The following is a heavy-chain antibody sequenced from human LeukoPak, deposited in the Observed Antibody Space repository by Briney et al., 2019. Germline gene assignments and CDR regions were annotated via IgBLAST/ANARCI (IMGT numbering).Heavy chain of an antibody. CDR2: INPNSGGT. Sequence: ASVKVSCKASGYTFTGYYMHWVRQAPGQGLEWMGWINPNSGGTNYAQKFQGRVTVTRDTSISTAYMELSRLRSDDTAVYYCARGSNYGSGSYLINWGQGTLVTVSS. CDR1: GYTFTGYY. D-gene: IGHD3-10*01. J-gene: IGHJ4*02. CDR3: ARGSNYGSGSYLIN. V-gene: IGHV1-2*02.